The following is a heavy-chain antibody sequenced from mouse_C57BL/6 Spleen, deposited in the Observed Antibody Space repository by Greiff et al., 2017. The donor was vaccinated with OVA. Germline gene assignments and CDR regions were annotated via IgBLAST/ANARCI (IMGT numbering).Heavy chain of an antibody. V-gene: IGHV1-80*01. CDR2: IYPGDGDT. CDR1: GYAFSSYW. Sequence: VKLQESGAELVKPGASVKISCKASGYAFSSYWMNWVKQRPGKGLEWIGQIYPGDGDTNYNGKFKGKATLTADKSSSTAYMQLSSLTSEDSAVYVCARDYYGSSYWYFDVWGTGTTVTVSS. D-gene: IGHD1-1*01. J-gene: IGHJ1*03. CDR3: ARDYYGSSYWYFDV.